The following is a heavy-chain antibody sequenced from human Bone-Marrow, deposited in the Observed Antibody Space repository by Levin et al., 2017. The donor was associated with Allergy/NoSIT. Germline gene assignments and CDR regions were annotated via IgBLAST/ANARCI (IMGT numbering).Heavy chain of an antibody. CDR3: AKGNSASPRYYFYMDG. CDR1: GFTFSTYA. CDR2: VSGSGGST. J-gene: IGHJ6*03. Sequence: GGSLRLSCAASGFTFSTYAMVWVRQAPGKGLEWVSSVSGSGGSTDYADSVKGRFTLSRDNANNTLYLQMNSLRAEDTATYFCAKGNSASPRYYFYMDGWGKAATVTATS. D-gene: IGHD2/OR15-2a*01. V-gene: IGHV3-23*01.